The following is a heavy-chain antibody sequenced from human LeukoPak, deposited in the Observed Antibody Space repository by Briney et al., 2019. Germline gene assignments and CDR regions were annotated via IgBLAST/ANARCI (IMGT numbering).Heavy chain of an antibody. V-gene: IGHV3-23*01. CDR2: ISGSGGST. CDR3: AKNGPYREDYGMDV. D-gene: IGHD3-16*02. CDR1: GFTFSSYA. Sequence: SGGSLRLSCAASGFTFSSYAMSWVRQAPGKGLEWVSAISGSGGSTYYADSVKGRFTISRDNSKNTLYLQMNSLRAEDTAVYYCAKNGPYREDYGMDVWGQGTTVTVSS. J-gene: IGHJ6*02.